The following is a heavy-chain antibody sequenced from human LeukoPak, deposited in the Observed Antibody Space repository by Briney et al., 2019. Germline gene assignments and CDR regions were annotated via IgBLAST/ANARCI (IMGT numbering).Heavy chain of an antibody. V-gene: IGHV4-59*11. D-gene: IGHD3-3*01. J-gene: IGHJ4*02. Sequence: SEILSLTCTVSGGSISSHYWSWIRQPPGKGLEWIGYIYYSGSTNYNPSLKSRVTISVDTSKNQFSLKLSSVTAADTAVYYCARVQTYYDFWSGYYTPYYFDYWGQGTLVTVSS. CDR3: ARVQTYYDFWSGYYTPYYFDY. CDR1: GGSISSHY. CDR2: IYYSGST.